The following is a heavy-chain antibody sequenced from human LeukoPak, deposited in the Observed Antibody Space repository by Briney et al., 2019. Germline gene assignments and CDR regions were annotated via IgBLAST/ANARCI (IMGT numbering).Heavy chain of an antibody. V-gene: IGHV3-23*01. CDR2: ISGSGGST. J-gene: IGHJ4*02. CDR3: AREGPRGNSQFDY. Sequence: PGGSLRLSCAASGFTFSSYAMSWVRQAPGKGLEWVSAISGSGGSTYYADSVKGRLTISRDNSKNTLYLQMNSLRAEDTAIYYCAREGPRGNSQFDYWGQGTLVTVSS. D-gene: IGHD2/OR15-2a*01. CDR1: GFTFSSYA.